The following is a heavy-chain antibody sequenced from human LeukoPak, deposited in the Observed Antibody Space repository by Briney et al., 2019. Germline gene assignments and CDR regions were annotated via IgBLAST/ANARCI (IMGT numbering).Heavy chain of an antibody. CDR2: INPSGGST. Sequence: GASVKVSCKASRYTFTSYYMHWVRQAPGQGLEWMGGINPSGGSTSYSQKFQGRVTMTRDMSTTTVYMELISLRSDDTAVYYCARAATGGGSYSYYHYYMDVWGKGTTVTVSS. D-gene: IGHD7-27*01. CDR3: ARAATGGGSYSYYHYYMDV. J-gene: IGHJ6*03. V-gene: IGHV1-46*01. CDR1: RYTFTSYY.